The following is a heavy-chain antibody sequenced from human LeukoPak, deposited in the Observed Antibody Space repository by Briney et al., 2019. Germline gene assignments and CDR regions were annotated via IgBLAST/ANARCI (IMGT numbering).Heavy chain of an antibody. CDR1: GYSISSGYY. CDR3: ARVVTKHGITGTRPWFDA. CDR2: NYHSGST. D-gene: IGHD1-7*01. Sequence: PSETLSLTCTVSGYSISSGYYWGWIRQPPGKGLEWIGSNYHSGSTYYNPSLKSRVTISVDTSKNQFSLKLSSVTAADTAVYYCARVVTKHGITGTRPWFDAWGQGTLVTVSS. V-gene: IGHV4-38-2*02. J-gene: IGHJ5*02.